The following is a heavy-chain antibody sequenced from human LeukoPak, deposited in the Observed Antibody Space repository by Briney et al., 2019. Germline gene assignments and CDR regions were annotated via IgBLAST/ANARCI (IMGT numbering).Heavy chain of an antibody. CDR2: INPNSGGT. Sequence: ASVKVSCKASGYTFTGYYIHWVRQAPGQGLEWMGWINPNSGGTNFAQKFKGRVTMTRDTSTTTAYMELSRLRSEDTAVYYCARDPPKAAFDSSGYYYASHYFDYWGQGTLVTVSS. D-gene: IGHD3-22*01. CDR1: GYTFTGYY. CDR3: ARDPPKAAFDSSGYYYASHYFDY. V-gene: IGHV1-2*02. J-gene: IGHJ4*02.